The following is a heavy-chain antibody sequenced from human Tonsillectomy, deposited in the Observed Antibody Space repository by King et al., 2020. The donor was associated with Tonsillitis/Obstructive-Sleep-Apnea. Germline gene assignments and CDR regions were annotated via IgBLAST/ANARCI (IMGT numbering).Heavy chain of an antibody. J-gene: IGHJ4*02. CDR1: GGYISSGGYY. CDR3: AIDALGYGSGGSCSHFDY. Sequence: QLQESGPGLVKPSQTLSLTCTVSGGYISSGGYYWSWIRQHPGKGLEWIGYIYYSGSTYYNPSLKSRVTVSVDTSKNQFSLKLSSVTAADTAVYYCAIDALGYGSGGSCSHFDYWGQGTLVTVSS. D-gene: IGHD2-15*01. V-gene: IGHV4-31*03. CDR2: IYYSGST.